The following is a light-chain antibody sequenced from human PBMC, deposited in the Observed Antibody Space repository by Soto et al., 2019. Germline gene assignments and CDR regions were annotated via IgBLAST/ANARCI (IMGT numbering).Light chain of an antibody. CDR2: GAS. V-gene: IGKV3-15*01. CDR1: QSISDT. Sequence: IVVTQSPATLSVSRGVRATLSCRASQSISDTLAWYQQKPGQAPRLLIYGASTRAPGFPARFSGSGSGTDFTLTISSLQSEDFAVYYCQQYNNWPWTFGQGTKVDI. J-gene: IGKJ1*01. CDR3: QQYNNWPWT.